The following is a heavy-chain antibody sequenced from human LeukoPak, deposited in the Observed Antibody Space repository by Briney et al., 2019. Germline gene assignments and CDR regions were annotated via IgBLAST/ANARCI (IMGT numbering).Heavy chain of an antibody. CDR2: INHSGTT. V-gene: IGHV4-34*01. Sequence: SETLSLTCAVYGGSFSGYYWSWIRQPPGKGLEWIGEINHSGTTNYNPSLKSRVTISVDKSKNQFSLKVTSVTAADTAIYYCASRLRYFDTTQNWFDPWGPGTLVTVSS. J-gene: IGHJ5*02. CDR3: ASRLRYFDTTQNWFDP. CDR1: GGSFSGYY. D-gene: IGHD3-9*01.